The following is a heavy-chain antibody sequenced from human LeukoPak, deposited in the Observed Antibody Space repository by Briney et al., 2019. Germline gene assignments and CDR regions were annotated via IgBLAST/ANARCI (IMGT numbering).Heavy chain of an antibody. CDR1: GYTFTSYD. J-gene: IGHJ6*03. CDR3: ATYSGYDYDVSYYYYYMDV. CDR2: MNPNSGNT. V-gene: IGHV1-8*01. D-gene: IGHD5-12*01. Sequence: ASVKVSCKASGYTFTSYDINWVRQATGQGLEWMGWMNPNSGNTGYAQKFQGRVTMTRNTSISTAYMELSSLRSDDTAVYYCATYSGYDYDVSYYYYYMDVWGKGTTVTISS.